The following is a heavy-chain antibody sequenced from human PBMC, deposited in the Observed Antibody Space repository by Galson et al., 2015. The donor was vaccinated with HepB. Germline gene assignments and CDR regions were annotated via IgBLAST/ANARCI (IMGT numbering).Heavy chain of an antibody. V-gene: IGHV1-46*03. D-gene: IGHD3-10*01. CDR1: GYTFTSYY. J-gene: IGHJ5*02. CDR2: INPSGGST. CDR3: ARALITMVQGDHGWFDP. Sequence: SVKVSCKASGYTFTSYYMHWVRQAPGQGLEWMGIINPSGGSTSYAQKFQGRVTMTRDTSTSTVYMELSSLRSEDTAVYYCARALITMVQGDHGWFDPWGQGTLVTVSS.